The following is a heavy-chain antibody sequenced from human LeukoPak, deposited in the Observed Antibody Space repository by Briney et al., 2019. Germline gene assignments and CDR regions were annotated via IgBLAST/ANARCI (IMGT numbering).Heavy chain of an antibody. J-gene: IGHJ4*02. CDR2: INPNGGST. V-gene: IGHV1-46*04. CDR1: GYTFRNYY. Sequence: GASVKVSCKASGYTFRNYYLHWVRQAPGQGLEWMGIINPNGGSTTYAQKLRGRVTMTRDMSTTTIYMELNSLRSEDTAVYYCARRSESYSLGDYWGQGTLVTVSS. D-gene: IGHD2-15*01. CDR3: ARRSESYSLGDY.